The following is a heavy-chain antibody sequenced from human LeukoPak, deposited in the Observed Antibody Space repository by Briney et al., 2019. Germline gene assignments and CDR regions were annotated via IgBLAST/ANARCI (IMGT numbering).Heavy chain of an antibody. D-gene: IGHD5-24*01. V-gene: IGHV5-51*01. J-gene: IGHJ3*02. CDR1: GYSFTSYW. CDR3: ARRDGYGAYDI. Sequence: GESLKMSCKGSGYSFTSYWIAWVRQMPRKGLERMGIIYPGDSDTRYSPSFQGQVTISADKSITTAYLQWSSLKASDTAMYYCARRDGYGAYDIWGQGTMVTVSS. CDR2: IYPGDSDT.